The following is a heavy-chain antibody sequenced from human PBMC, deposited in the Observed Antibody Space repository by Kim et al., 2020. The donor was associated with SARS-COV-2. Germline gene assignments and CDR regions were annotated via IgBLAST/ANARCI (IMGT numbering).Heavy chain of an antibody. CDR1: GGSVSSGSYY. D-gene: IGHD1-1*01. CDR3: ARGERWLQLIIL. CDR2: IYYSGST. Sequence: SETLSLTCTVSGGSVSSGSYYWSWIRQPPGKGLEWIGYIYYSGSTNYNPSLKSRVTISVDTSKNQFSLKLSSVTAADTAVYYCARGERWLQLIILWGRGTLVTVSS. V-gene: IGHV4-61*01. J-gene: IGHJ2*01.